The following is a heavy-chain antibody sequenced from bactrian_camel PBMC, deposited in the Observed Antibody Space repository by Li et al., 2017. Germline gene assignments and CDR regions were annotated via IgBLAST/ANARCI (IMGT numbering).Heavy chain of an antibody. V-gene: IGHV3-2*01. CDR3: ATGYGSSSLSTP. CDR2: ISTLSGSI. D-gene: IGHD6*01. Sequence: HVQLVESGGGLVQPGGSLRLSCAASGFSFSSVWMHWVRQAPGKGLAWVSSISTLSGSINSADSVKGRFAISRDNTKNTVYLQMNSLKSEDTALYYCATGYGSSSLSTPRGQGTQVTVS. CDR1: GFSFSSVW. J-gene: IGHJ4*01.